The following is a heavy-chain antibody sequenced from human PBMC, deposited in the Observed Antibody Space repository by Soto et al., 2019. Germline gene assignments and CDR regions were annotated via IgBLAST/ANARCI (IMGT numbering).Heavy chain of an antibody. J-gene: IGHJ6*02. D-gene: IGHD6-19*01. CDR3: ARGGEQWLVIYYYGMDV. Sequence: EVQLVESGGGLAQPGGSLRLSCAASGFTFSSYWMSWVRQAPGKGLEWVANIKQDGSEKYYVDSVKGRFTISRDNAKNSLYLQMNSLRAEDTAVYYCARGGEQWLVIYYYGMDVWGQGTTVTVSS. V-gene: IGHV3-7*05. CDR1: GFTFSSYW. CDR2: IKQDGSEK.